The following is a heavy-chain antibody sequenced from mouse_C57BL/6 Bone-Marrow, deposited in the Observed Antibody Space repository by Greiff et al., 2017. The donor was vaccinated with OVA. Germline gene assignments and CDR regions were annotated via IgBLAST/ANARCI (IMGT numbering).Heavy chain of an antibody. CDR2: ISYSGST. V-gene: IGHV3-8*01. D-gene: IGHD1-1*01. CDR3: ARWRDYGSSYWYFDV. CDR1: GYSITSDY. Sequence: EVMLVESGPGLAKPSQTLSLTCSVTGYSITSDYWNWIRKFPGNKLEYMGYISYSGSTYYNPSLKSRISITRDTSKNQYYLQLNSVTTEDTATYYCARWRDYGSSYWYFDVWGTGTTVTVSS. J-gene: IGHJ1*03.